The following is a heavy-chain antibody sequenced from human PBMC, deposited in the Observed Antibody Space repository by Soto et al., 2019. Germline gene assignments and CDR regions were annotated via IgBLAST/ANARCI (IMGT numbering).Heavy chain of an antibody. V-gene: IGHV3-23*01. Sequence: GGSLRLSCAASGFTFSSYAMSWVRQAPGKGLEWVSAISGSGGSTYYADSVKGRFTISRDNSKNTLYLQMNSLRAEDTAVYYCAKDSPQRLLWFGGLLPQRPFDYWGQGTLVTVSS. D-gene: IGHD3-10*01. CDR3: AKDSPQRLLWFGGLLPQRPFDY. J-gene: IGHJ4*02. CDR1: GFTFSSYA. CDR2: ISGSGGST.